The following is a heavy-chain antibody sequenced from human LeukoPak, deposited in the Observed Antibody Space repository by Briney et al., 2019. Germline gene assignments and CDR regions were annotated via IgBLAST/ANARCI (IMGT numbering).Heavy chain of an antibody. CDR2: ITGSLTST. D-gene: IGHD2-21*02. CDR1: GFTFSNFA. V-gene: IGHV3-23*01. Sequence: GGSLRLSCAASGFTFSNFAMTWVRQSPGKGLEWISAITGSLTSTYYADSVKGRFTISRDNSNNMLYLQMNFLRTEDSAIYYCAKGGDSYYSHYYTDVWGKGTSVAVSS. J-gene: IGHJ6*03. CDR3: AKGGDSYYSHYYTDV.